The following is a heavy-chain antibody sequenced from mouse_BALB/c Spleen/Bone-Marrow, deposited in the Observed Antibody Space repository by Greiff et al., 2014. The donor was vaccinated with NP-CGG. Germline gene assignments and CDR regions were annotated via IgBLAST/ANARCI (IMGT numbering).Heavy chain of an antibody. Sequence: VQLKESGAELVKPGASVKLSCTASGFNIKDTYIHWVKQRPEQGLEWIGRIDPANGNTKYDPKFQGKATITTDTSSNTAYLQLSSLTSDDTAVYYCAQGYGWAMDYWGQGTSVTVSS. CDR1: GFNIKDTY. D-gene: IGHD1-2*01. V-gene: IGHV14-3*02. CDR2: IDPANGNT. CDR3: AQGYGWAMDY. J-gene: IGHJ4*01.